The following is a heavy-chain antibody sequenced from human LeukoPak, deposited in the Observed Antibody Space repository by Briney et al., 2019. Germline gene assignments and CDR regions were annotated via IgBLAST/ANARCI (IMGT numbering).Heavy chain of an antibody. J-gene: IGHJ4*02. V-gene: IGHV1-18*04. CDR1: GYTFTSYG. CDR3: AREYVYGVAATPPLDY. Sequence: GASVKVSCKASGYTFTSYGISWVRQAPGQGLEWMGWISAYNGNTNYAQKLQGRVTMTTDTSTSTAYMELRSLRSDDTAAYYCAREYVYGVAATPPLDYWGQGTLVTVSS. D-gene: IGHD2-15*01. CDR2: ISAYNGNT.